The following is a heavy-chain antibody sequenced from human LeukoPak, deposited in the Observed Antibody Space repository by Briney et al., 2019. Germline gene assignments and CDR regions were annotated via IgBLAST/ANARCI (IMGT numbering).Heavy chain of an antibody. CDR1: GGSISSGGYY. J-gene: IGHJ4*02. D-gene: IGHD2/OR15-2a*01. V-gene: IGHV4-31*03. CDR3: ARGEYYSDY. Sequence: PSETLSLTCTVSGGSISSGGYYWNWIRQHPGKGLEWIGYIHYTGSTYYNPSLKSRVTISIDTSKNQFSLKLNSVTAADTAVYYCARGEYYSDYWGQGTLVTVSS. CDR2: IHYTGST.